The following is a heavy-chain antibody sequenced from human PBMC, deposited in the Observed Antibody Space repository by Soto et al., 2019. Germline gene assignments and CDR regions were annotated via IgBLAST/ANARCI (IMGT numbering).Heavy chain of an antibody. Sequence: SETLSLTCAVYGGSVNGYYWNWIRQPPGKGLEWIGEINHTEGTHYNPSLKSRVTMSVDTSKNQFSLRLSSVTAADTAIYYCATRITVFGLLIPPFDPWGQGTQVTVSS. J-gene: IGHJ5*02. CDR3: ATRITVFGLLIPPFDP. CDR1: GGSVNGYY. V-gene: IGHV4-34*01. D-gene: IGHD3-3*01. CDR2: INHTEGT.